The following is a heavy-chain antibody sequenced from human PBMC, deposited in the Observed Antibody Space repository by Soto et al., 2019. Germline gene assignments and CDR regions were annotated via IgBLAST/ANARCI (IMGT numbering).Heavy chain of an antibody. D-gene: IGHD2-21*01. CDR3: AKLRRPFQALDY. J-gene: IGHJ4*02. V-gene: IGHV3-23*01. CDR1: GFTFSSYA. CDR2: ISGSGGST. Sequence: AGGSLRLSCAASGFTFSSYAMSWVRQAPGKGLEWVSAISGSGGSTYYADSVKGRFTISRDNSKNTLYLQMNSLRAEDTAVYYCAKLRRPFQALDYWGQGTLVTVSS.